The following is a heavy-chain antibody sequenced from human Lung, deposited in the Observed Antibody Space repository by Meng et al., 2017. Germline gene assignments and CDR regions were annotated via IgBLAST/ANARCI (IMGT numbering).Heavy chain of an antibody. J-gene: IGHJ4*02. CDR2: INAATGNK. CDR1: GYTFTRYG. Sequence: QVQLVQSGAEVKKPGASVKVSRKASGYTFTRYGIHWVRQAPGQRLEWMGWINAATGNKKYSENFHRRVTITRDTSANTAYMELSSLRYEDTAVYYCAKEGERGGYFDYWGQGVLVTVSS. V-gene: IGHV1-3*01. CDR3: AKEGERGGYFDY. D-gene: IGHD3-16*01.